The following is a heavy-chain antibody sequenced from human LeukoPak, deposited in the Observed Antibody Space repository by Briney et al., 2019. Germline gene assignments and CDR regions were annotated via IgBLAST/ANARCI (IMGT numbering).Heavy chain of an antibody. V-gene: IGHV1-46*01. CDR2: INPSGDPT. CDR3: ARDHASGYSSSWYV. CDR1: GYTFTSYY. Sequence: GASVKVSCKASGYTFTSYYMHWVRQAPGQGLEWVGIINPSGDPTTYAQKFQSRVTMTSDMSTGTVYMELSSLRSEDTAVYYCARDHASGYSSSWYVWGQGTLVTVSS. D-gene: IGHD6-13*01. J-gene: IGHJ4*02.